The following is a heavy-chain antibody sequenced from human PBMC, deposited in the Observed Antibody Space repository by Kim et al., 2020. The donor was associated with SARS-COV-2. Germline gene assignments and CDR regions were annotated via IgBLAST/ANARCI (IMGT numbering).Heavy chain of an antibody. Sequence: ASVKVSCKASGYTFTGYYMHWVRQAPGQGLEWMGWINPNSGGTNYAQKFQGWVTMTRDTSISTAYMELSRLRSDDTAVYYCARGGNSGYDDYDAFDIWGQGTMVTVSS. D-gene: IGHD5-12*01. V-gene: IGHV1-2*04. CDR2: INPNSGGT. J-gene: IGHJ3*02. CDR1: GYTFTGYY. CDR3: ARGGNSGYDDYDAFDI.